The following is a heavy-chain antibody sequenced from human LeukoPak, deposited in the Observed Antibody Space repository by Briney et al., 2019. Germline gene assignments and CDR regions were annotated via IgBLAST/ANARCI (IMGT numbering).Heavy chain of an antibody. CDR1: GYTFTSYG. J-gene: IGHJ4*02. V-gene: IGHV1-18*01. Sequence: ASVKVSCKASGYTFTSYGISWVRQAPGQGLEWMGWISAYNGNTNYAQKLQGRATMTTDTSTSTAYMELRSLRSDDTAVYYCATYSLDHSRGYSDYWGQGTLVIVSS. CDR3: ATYSLDHSRGYSDY. D-gene: IGHD4-23*01. CDR2: ISAYNGNT.